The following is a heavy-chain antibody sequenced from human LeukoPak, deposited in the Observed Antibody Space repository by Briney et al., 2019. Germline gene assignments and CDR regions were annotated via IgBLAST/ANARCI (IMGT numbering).Heavy chain of an antibody. D-gene: IGHD3-10*01. CDR3: ATSSSSIWFGELLPDYYFDY. CDR1: GYTFTSYG. J-gene: IGHJ4*02. V-gene: IGHV1-18*01. Sequence: ASVKVSCKASGYTFTSYGISWVRQAPGQGLEWMGWISAYNGNANYAQKLQGRVTMTTDTSTSTAYMGLSRLRSDDTAVYHCATSSSSIWFGELLPDYYFDYWGQGTLVTVSS. CDR2: ISAYNGNA.